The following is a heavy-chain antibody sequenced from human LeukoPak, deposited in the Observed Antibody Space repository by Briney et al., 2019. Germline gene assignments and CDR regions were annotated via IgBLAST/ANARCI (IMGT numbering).Heavy chain of an antibody. CDR1: GFTFSSYG. D-gene: IGHD2-15*01. CDR3: AKADLGYCSGGSCYYAFDY. V-gene: IGHV3-33*06. CDR2: IWYDGSNK. Sequence: GGSLRLSCAASGFTFSSYGMHWVRQAPGKGLEWVAVIWYDGSNKYYADSVKGRFTISRDNSKNTLYLQMNSLRAEDTAVYYCAKADLGYCSGGSCYYAFDYWGQGTLVTVSS. J-gene: IGHJ4*02.